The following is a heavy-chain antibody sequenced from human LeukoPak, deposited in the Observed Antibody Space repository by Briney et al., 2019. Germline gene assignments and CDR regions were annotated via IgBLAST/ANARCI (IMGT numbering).Heavy chain of an antibody. CDR2: INTYNGDT. V-gene: IGHV1-18*01. Sequence: ASVKVSCKASGYTFTSYGISWVRQAPGQGLEWMGWINTYNGDTNYAHNLQGRVTMTTDTSTSTAYMELRSLRSDDTALYYCARDTSCGSSTCYGDYWGQGTLVIVSS. D-gene: IGHD2-2*01. CDR1: GYTFTSYG. J-gene: IGHJ4*02. CDR3: ARDTSCGSSTCYGDY.